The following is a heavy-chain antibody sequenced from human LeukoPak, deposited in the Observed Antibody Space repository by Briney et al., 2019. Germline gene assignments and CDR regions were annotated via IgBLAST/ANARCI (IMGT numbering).Heavy chain of an antibody. J-gene: IGHJ5*02. V-gene: IGHV4-59*01. Sequence: PSETLSLTCTVSGGSISSYYWSWIRQPPGKGLGGIGYIYYSRSTNYNPSLKSRVTISVDTSKNQFSLKLSSVTAADTAVYYCARERGLWFGELLYPINWFDPWGQGTLVTVSS. D-gene: IGHD3-10*01. CDR1: GGSISSYY. CDR2: IYYSRST. CDR3: ARERGLWFGELLYPINWFDP.